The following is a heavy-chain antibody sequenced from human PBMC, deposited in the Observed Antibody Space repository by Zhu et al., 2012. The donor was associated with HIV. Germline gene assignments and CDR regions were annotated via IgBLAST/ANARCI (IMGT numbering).Heavy chain of an antibody. Sequence: QVQLQESGPGLVKPSETLSLTCAVSGYSISSGYYWGWIRQPPGKGLEWIGSIYHSGSTYYNPSLKSRVTISVDTSENQFSLKLSSVTAADTAVYYCARVSYYYGSGSDWFDPWGQGTLVTVSS. CDR1: GYSISSGYY. CDR2: IYHSGST. CDR3: ARVSYYYGSGSDWFDP. D-gene: IGHD3-10*01. V-gene: IGHV4-38-2*01. J-gene: IGHJ5*02.